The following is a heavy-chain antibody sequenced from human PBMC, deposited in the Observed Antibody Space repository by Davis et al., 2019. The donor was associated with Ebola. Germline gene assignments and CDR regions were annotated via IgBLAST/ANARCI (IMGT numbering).Heavy chain of an antibody. J-gene: IGHJ6*02. CDR1: GFTFSSYS. V-gene: IGHV3-21*01. CDR3: ARRPETYNWNYGGASYYYYGMDV. D-gene: IGHD1-7*01. Sequence: PGGSLRLSCAASGFTFSSYSMNWVRQAPGKGLEWVSSISSSSSYIYYADSVKGRFTISRDNAKNSLYLQMNSLRAEDTAVYYCARRPETYNWNYGGASYYYYGMDVWGQGTTVTVSS. CDR2: ISSSSSYI.